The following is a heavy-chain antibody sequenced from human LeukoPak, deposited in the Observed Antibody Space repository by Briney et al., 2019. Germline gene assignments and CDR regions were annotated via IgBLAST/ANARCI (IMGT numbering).Heavy chain of an antibody. CDR3: VKDAAAAGNDWFDP. D-gene: IGHD6-13*01. CDR1: GFTFSSYT. Sequence: GGSLRLSCAASGFTFSSYTMSWVRQAPGKGLEWVSTITTSDGNTYYADSVKGRFTISRDNSKNTLYLQMNSLRAEDTAVYYCVKDAAAAGNDWFDPRGQGTLVTVSS. J-gene: IGHJ5*02. CDR2: ITTSDGNT. V-gene: IGHV3-23*01.